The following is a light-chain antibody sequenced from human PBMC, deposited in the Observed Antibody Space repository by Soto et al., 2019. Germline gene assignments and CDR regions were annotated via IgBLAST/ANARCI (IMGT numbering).Light chain of an antibody. CDR1: QSVSSN. CDR3: QQYNSYTPT. V-gene: IGKV3-15*01. J-gene: IGKJ1*01. Sequence: EIVMTQSPVTLSVSPGERATLSCRASQSVSSNLAWYQQKPGQAPRLLIYGASSRDTGIPARFSGSGSGTEFTLTISSLQPDDSATYYCQQYNSYTPTFGQGTKVDIK. CDR2: GAS.